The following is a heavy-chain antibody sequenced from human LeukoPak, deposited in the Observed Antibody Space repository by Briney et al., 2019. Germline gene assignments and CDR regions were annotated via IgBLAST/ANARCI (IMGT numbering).Heavy chain of an antibody. Sequence: ASVKVSCKASGYTFTSYYMHWVRQAPGQGLEWMGIINPSGGSTSYAQKFQGRVTVTRDTSTSTVYMELSSLRSEDTAGYYCARDLGGSCIDYWGQGALVTVSS. D-gene: IGHD2-15*01. CDR2: INPSGGST. CDR1: GYTFTSYY. J-gene: IGHJ4*02. V-gene: IGHV1-46*01. CDR3: ARDLGGSCIDY.